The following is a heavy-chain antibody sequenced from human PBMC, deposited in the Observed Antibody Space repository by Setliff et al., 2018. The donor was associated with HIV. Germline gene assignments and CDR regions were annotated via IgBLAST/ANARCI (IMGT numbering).Heavy chain of an antibody. D-gene: IGHD3-22*01. J-gene: IGHJ4*02. CDR3: ARVKMIAGTDYFDY. Sequence: SETLSLTCAVYGGSFSGYCWSWIRQPPGKGLEWIGEIQHSGRINYNPSLRSRVTTSVDTSKNQFSLKLTSVTAADTAVYYCARVKMIAGTDYFDYWGQGTLVTVSS. CDR1: GGSFSGYC. CDR2: IQHSGRI. V-gene: IGHV4-34*01.